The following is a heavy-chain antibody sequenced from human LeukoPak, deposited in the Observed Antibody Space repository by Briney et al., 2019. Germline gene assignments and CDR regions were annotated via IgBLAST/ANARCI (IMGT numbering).Heavy chain of an antibody. J-gene: IGHJ4*02. CDR2: ISYDGSNK. Sequence: PGRSLRLSCAASGFTFSSYAMHWVRQAPGKGLEWVAVISYDGSNKYYADSVKGRFTISRDNSKNTLYLQMNSLRAEDTAVYYCARDAPDTAMVSVLDYWGQGTLVTVSS. D-gene: IGHD5-18*01. V-gene: IGHV3-30*04. CDR3: ARDAPDTAMVSVLDY. CDR1: GFTFSSYA.